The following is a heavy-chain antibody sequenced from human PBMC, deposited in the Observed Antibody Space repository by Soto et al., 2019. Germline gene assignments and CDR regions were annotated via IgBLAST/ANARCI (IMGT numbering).Heavy chain of an antibody. CDR2: IIPIFGTA. CDR3: ARGPSIVVVVAADDSYGMDV. J-gene: IGHJ6*02. CDR1: GGPFSSYA. V-gene: IGHV1-69*12. D-gene: IGHD2-15*01. Sequence: QFQLVQSGAEVKKPGSSVKVSCKTSGGPFSSYAISGVRQAPGQGLEWMGGIIPIFGTANYAQKFQGRVTITADESTSTAYMELSSPRSADTAVYYCARGPSIVVVVAADDSYGMDVWGQGTTVTVSS.